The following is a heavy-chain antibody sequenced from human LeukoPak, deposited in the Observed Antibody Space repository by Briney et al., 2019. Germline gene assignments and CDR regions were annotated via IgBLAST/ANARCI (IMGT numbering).Heavy chain of an antibody. CDR1: GFTFSSYA. V-gene: IGHV3-23*01. Sequence: PGGSPRLSCAASGFTFSSYAMSWVRQAPGKGLEWVSAISSSGGATYCADSVKGRFTISRDNSKNTLYLQMNSLRAEDTAIFYCAKRNPYYFDYWGQGTLVTVSS. CDR2: ISSSGGAT. CDR3: AKRNPYYFDY. J-gene: IGHJ4*02. D-gene: IGHD1-14*01.